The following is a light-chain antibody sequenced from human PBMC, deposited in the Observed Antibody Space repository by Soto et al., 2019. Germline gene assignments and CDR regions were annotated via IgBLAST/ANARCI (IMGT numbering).Light chain of an antibody. CDR3: QQYNYWPPIT. V-gene: IGKV3D-15*01. J-gene: IGKJ5*01. Sequence: EIIMTQSPATLSLSPWERAALSCRASQSVNNNLAWYQQKAGQAPRLLIYGTSTRATAIPARFSGSGSGTEFTLTISSLQSEDFAVYYCQQYNYWPPITFGQGTRLEIK. CDR2: GTS. CDR1: QSVNNN.